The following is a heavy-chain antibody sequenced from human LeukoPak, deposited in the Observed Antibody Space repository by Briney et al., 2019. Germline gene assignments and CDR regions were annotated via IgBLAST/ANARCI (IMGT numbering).Heavy chain of an antibody. Sequence: PGGSLRLSCAASGFTLSSYWMNWVRQAPGKGLEWVANIKQDGSETYYVDSVKGRFTISRDNAKNSLYLQMNSLRAEDTAVYYCAELGITMIGGVWGKGTTVTISS. CDR1: GFTLSSYW. D-gene: IGHD3-10*02. CDR3: AELGITMIGGV. CDR2: IKQDGSET. V-gene: IGHV3-7*01. J-gene: IGHJ6*04.